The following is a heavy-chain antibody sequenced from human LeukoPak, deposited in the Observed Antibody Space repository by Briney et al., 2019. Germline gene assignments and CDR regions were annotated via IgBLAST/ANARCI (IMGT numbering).Heavy chain of an antibody. CDR3: AKSRVGVEAAGNPNWFDP. J-gene: IGHJ5*02. CDR1: GFTFSSYE. V-gene: IGHV3-48*03. CDR2: ISSSGSTI. Sequence: QPGGSLRLSCAASGFTFSSYEMNWVRQAPGKGLEWVSYISSSGSTIYYADSVKGRFTISRDNAKNSLYLQMNSLRVEDTAVYYCAKSRVGVEAAGNPNWFDPWGQGTLVTVSS. D-gene: IGHD6-13*01.